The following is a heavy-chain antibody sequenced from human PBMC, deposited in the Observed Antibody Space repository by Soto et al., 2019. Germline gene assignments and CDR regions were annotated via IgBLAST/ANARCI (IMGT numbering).Heavy chain of an antibody. CDR1: GGSISSYY. CDR2: IYYSGST. V-gene: IGHV4-59*01. J-gene: IGHJ6*02. CDR3: ARDGTEVMATRDYYYGMDV. D-gene: IGHD2-21*01. Sequence: SETLSLTCTVSGGSISSYYWSWIRQPPGKGLEWIGYIYYSGSTNYNPSLKSRVTISVDTSKNQFSLKLSSVTAADTAVYYCARDGTEVMATRDYYYGMDVWGQGTTVTVSS.